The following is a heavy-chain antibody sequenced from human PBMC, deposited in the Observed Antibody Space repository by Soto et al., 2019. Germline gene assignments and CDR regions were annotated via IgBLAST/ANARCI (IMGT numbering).Heavy chain of an antibody. CDR1: GGSISSGGYY. D-gene: IGHD2-2*01. CDR2: IYSSGST. V-gene: IGHV4-31*03. J-gene: IGHJ3*02. Sequence: SETLSLTCTVSGGSISSGGYYWSWIRQHPGKGLEWIGYIYSSGSTYYNPSLKSRVTISVDTSKNQFSLNLSSVTAADTAVYYCARGSTYHYGTRGWAPLTFDIWAQRTKGTVS. CDR3: ARGSTYHYGTRGWAPLTFDI.